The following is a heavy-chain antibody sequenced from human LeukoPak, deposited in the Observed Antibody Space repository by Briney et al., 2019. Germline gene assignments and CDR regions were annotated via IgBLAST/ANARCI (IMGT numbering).Heavy chain of an antibody. Sequence: GGSLRLSCAASGFTFSEYYMSWIRQAPVKGLEWVSSISSGSSYTNHTDFVKGRFSISRDNTKNSVDLQMISLTAEDTAVYYCARGARALMNTLDYWGQGTLVTVSS. J-gene: IGHJ4*02. CDR3: ARGARALMNTLDY. V-gene: IGHV3-11*06. CDR2: ISSGSSYT. CDR1: GFTFSEYY. D-gene: IGHD3-16*01.